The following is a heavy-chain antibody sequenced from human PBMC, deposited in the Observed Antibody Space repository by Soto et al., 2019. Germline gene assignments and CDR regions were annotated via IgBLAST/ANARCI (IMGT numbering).Heavy chain of an antibody. D-gene: IGHD1-26*01. Sequence: GGSLRLSCAASGITLSSYAMSWVRQAPGKGPEWVSGISASGGSTSYADSVKGRFTISRDNSKNTLYLQMNSLRADDTAVYHCAKGRNSGTYRFYFDYWGQGALVTVSS. CDR3: AKGRNSGTYRFYFDY. V-gene: IGHV3-23*01. CDR1: GITLSSYA. J-gene: IGHJ4*02. CDR2: ISASGGST.